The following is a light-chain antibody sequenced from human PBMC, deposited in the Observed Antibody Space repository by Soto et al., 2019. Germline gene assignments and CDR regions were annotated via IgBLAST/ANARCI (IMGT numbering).Light chain of an antibody. J-gene: IGKJ4*01. Sequence: DIQMTQSPSSLSASVGDRVTITCRASQSIGNYLHWYQQKPGEGPKLLIYGGSTLHSGVPSRFSGSGSGTDFTLTISSLQRVDFAATYYCQLSYSTLTFGGGTKVDIK. CDR1: QSIGNY. CDR3: QLSYSTLT. V-gene: IGKV1-39*01. CDR2: GGS.